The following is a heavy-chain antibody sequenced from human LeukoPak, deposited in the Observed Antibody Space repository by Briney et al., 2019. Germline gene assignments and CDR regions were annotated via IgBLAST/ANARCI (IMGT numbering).Heavy chain of an antibody. V-gene: IGHV3-23*01. CDR1: GFTFSSYA. CDR2: ISGSGGST. CDR3: AKYYGSGSYYFPRFDY. J-gene: IGHJ4*02. D-gene: IGHD3-10*01. Sequence: GGSLRLSCAASGFTFSSYAMSWVRQAPGKGLEWVSAISGSGGSTYYADSVKGRFTVSRDNSKNTLYLQMNSLRAEDTAVYYCAKYYGSGSYYFPRFDYWGQGTLVTVSS.